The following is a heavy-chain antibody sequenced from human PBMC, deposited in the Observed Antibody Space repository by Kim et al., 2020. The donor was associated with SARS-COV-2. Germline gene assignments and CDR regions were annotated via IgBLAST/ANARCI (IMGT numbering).Heavy chain of an antibody. V-gene: IGHV4-59*11. CDR3: AKGDDSGYYVEY. CDR1: NGSISGHY. CDR2: IYYSYSETT. D-gene: IGHD3-22*01. Sequence: SETLSLTCTVSNGSISGHYWSWIRQPPGKGLEWIGYIYYSYSETTNYNPSLKSRVTISIDTSKNQFSLKLSSVTAADTAVYYCAKGDDSGYYVEYWGQGTLVTVSS. J-gene: IGHJ4*02.